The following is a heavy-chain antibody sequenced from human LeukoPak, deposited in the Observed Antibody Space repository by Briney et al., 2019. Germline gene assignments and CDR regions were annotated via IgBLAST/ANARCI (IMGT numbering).Heavy chain of an antibody. CDR3: ARESPQRSGYSYPH. D-gene: IGHD5-18*01. J-gene: IGHJ4*02. CDR1: GYTFTSYA. CDR2: INAGNGDT. Sequence: ASVKVSCKASGYTFTSYAIHWVRPAPGQRLEWMGWINAGNGDTKYSQNFQGRVIITRDTSATTAYMELSSLRSEDTAVYYCARESPQRSGYSYPHWGQGTLVTVSS. V-gene: IGHV1-3*01.